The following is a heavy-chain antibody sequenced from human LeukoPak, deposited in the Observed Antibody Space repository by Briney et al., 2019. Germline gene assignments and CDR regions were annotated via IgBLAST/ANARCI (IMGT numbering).Heavy chain of an antibody. D-gene: IGHD2-2*02. CDR3: ASRPYTYGYFDN. CDR1: GGSISSSTYY. J-gene: IGHJ4*02. V-gene: IGHV4-39*07. CDR2: IYYSGST. Sequence: SETLSLTCTVSGGSISSSTYYWGWIRRPPGKGLEWTGSIYYSGSTYYNPSLKSRTTVSVDTSKNQFSLKLSSLTAADTAVYYCASRPYTYGYFDNWGPVTLVTVSS.